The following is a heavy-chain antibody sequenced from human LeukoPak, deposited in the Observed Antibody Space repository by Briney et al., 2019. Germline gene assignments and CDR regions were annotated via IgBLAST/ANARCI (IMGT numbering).Heavy chain of an antibody. CDR2: IYHSGST. CDR3: ASALWFGSYYFDY. Sequence: KPSETLFLTCTVSGYSISSGYYWGWIRQPPGKGLEWIGSIYHSGSTYYNPSLKSRVTISVDTSKNQFSLKLSSVTAADTAVYYCASALWFGSYYFDYWGQGTLVTVSS. CDR1: GYSISSGYY. J-gene: IGHJ4*02. D-gene: IGHD3-10*01. V-gene: IGHV4-38-2*02.